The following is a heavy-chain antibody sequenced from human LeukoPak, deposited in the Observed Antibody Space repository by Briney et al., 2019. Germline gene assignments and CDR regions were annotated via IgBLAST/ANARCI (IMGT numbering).Heavy chain of an antibody. Sequence: PSETLSLTCAVYGGSFSGYYWSWIRQPAGKGLEWIGRIYTSGSTNYNPSLKSRVTMSVDTSKNQFSLKLSSVTAADTAVYYCAATTVRYYFDYWGQGTLVTVSS. CDR1: GGSFSGYY. V-gene: IGHV4-59*10. CDR3: AATTVRYYFDY. J-gene: IGHJ4*02. CDR2: IYTSGST. D-gene: IGHD4-17*01.